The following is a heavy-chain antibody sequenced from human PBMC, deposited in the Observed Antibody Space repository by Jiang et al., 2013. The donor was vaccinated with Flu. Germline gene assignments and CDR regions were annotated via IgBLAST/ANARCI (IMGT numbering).Heavy chain of an antibody. D-gene: IGHD6-13*01. J-gene: IGHJ4*02. Sequence: KSRVTISVDTSKNQXSLKLSSVTAADTAVYYCAXGGMGIAAAGPLDYWGQGTLVTVSS. V-gene: IGHV4-34*01. CDR3: AXGGMGIAAAGPLDY.